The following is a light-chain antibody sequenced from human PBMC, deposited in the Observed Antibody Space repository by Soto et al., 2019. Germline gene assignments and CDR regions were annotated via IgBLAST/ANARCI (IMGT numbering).Light chain of an antibody. Sequence: DIQMTQSPSTLSASVGDRVTITCRASQNINDLLAWYQQKPGKAPNLLIYKASSLESGVPSRFSGSGYGTEFTLTISSLQPDDFATFYCQQYSTYSRAFGQGTQLEIK. CDR3: QQYSTYSRA. J-gene: IGKJ5*01. CDR1: QNINDL. CDR2: KAS. V-gene: IGKV1-5*03.